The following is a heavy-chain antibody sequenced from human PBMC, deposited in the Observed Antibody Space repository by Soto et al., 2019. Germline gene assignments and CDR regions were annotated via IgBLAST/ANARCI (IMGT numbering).Heavy chain of an antibody. CDR3: ARDDSSGYYPLPTFFDY. D-gene: IGHD3-22*01. CDR1: GFTFSSYS. CDR2: ISSSSSTI. V-gene: IGHV3-48*02. J-gene: IGHJ4*02. Sequence: GGSLRLSCAASGFTFSSYSMNWVRQAPGKGLEWVSYISSSSSTIYYADSVKGRFTISRDNAKNSLYLQMNSLRDEDTAVYYCARDDSSGYYPLPTFFDYWGQGTQVTVSS.